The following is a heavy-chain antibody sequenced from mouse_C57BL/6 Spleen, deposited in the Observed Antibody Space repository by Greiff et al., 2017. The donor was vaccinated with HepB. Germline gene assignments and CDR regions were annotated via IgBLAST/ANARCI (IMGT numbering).Heavy chain of an antibody. V-gene: IGHV1-82*01. CDR2: IYPGDGDT. J-gene: IGHJ3*01. CDR1: GYVFSSSW. Sequence: QVQLQQSGPELVKPGASVKISCKASGYVFSSSWMNWVKQRPGKGLEWIGRIYPGDGDTNYNGKFKGKATLTADESSSTAYMQLNSLTSEDSAVYFCARNYYGSSSWGQGTLVTVSA. D-gene: IGHD1-1*01. CDR3: ARNYYGSSS.